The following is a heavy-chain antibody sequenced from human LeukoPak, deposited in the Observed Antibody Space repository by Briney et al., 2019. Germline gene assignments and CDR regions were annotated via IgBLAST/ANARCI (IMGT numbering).Heavy chain of an antibody. CDR2: IIPIFGTA. V-gene: IGHV1-69*05. Sequence: SVKVSCKASGGTFSSYAINWVRQAPGQGLEWMGGIIPIFGTANYAQKFQGRVTITTDESTSTAYMELSSPRSEDTAVDYCARDEYSGYDHSLVYWGQGTLVTVCS. D-gene: IGHD5-12*01. CDR1: GGTFSSYA. CDR3: ARDEYSGYDHSLVY. J-gene: IGHJ4*02.